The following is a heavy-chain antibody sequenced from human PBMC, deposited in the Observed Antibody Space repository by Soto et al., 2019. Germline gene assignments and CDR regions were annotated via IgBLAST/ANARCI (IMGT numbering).Heavy chain of an antibody. J-gene: IGHJ4*02. Sequence: GGSLRLSCAASGFTFSNYAVSWVRQSPGRGLEWVASISDRGGSTKYADSVNGRFTISRDNSRNTLFLQMDTLRAEDTAVYYCARLPYSYVSLYFFDFWGQGTLVTVSS. V-gene: IGHV3-23*01. CDR3: ARLPYSYVSLYFFDF. CDR1: GFTFSNYA. CDR2: ISDRGGST. D-gene: IGHD5-18*01.